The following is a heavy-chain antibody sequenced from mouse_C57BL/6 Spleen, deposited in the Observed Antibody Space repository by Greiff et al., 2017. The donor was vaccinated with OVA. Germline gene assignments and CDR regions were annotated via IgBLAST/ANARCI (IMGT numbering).Heavy chain of an antibody. V-gene: IGHV5-17*01. D-gene: IGHD2-2*01. CDR1: GFTFSDYG. CDR3: ARLVTKDAMDY. CDR2: ISSGSSTI. J-gene: IGHJ4*01. Sequence: DVKLVESGGGLVKPGGSLKLSCAASGFTFSDYGMHWVRQAPEKGLEWVAYISSGSSTIYYADTVKGRFTISRDNAKNTLFLQMTSLRSEDTAMYYCARLVTKDAMDYWGQGTSVTVSS.